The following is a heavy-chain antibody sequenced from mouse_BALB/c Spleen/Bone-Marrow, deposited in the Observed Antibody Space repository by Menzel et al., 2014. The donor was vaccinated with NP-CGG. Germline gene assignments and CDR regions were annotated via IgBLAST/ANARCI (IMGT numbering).Heavy chain of an antibody. V-gene: IGHV5-17*02. J-gene: IGHJ2*01. Sequence: DVMLVESGGGLVQPGGSRKLSCAASGFTFSSFAMHWIRQAPEKGLEWVAFISSGSNIIHYADTVKGRFTISRDNPKNPLFLQMTSLRSEDTAMYYCGRGDYWGQGTTLTVSS. CDR1: GFTFSSFA. CDR3: GRGDY. CDR2: ISSGSNII.